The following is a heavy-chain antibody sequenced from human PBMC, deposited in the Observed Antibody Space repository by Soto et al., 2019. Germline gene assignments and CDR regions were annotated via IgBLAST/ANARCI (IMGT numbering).Heavy chain of an antibody. J-gene: IGHJ4*02. CDR2: IYYSGST. V-gene: IGHV4-31*03. CDR1: GGSISSGGYY. CDR3: ARVDTAMVDY. Sequence: NPSETLSLTCTVSGGSISSGGYYWSWIRQNPGKGLEWIGYIYYSGSTYYNPSLKSRVTISVDTSKNQFSLKLSSVTAADTAVYYCARVDTAMVDYWGQGTLVTVSS. D-gene: IGHD5-18*01.